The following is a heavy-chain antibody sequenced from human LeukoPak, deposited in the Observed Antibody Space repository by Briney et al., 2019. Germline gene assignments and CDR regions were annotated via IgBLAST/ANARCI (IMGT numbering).Heavy chain of an antibody. V-gene: IGHV1-2*02. CDR2: INPDSGGA. CDR3: ARDLDDSSGDDY. Sequence: ASVKVSCKASGYTFSGYYMHWVRQAPGQGFEWIGWINPDSGGADYAQKFQGRVTMTRDASISTVYMELNSLTSDDTAVYYCARDLDDSSGDDYWGQGTLVTVSS. D-gene: IGHD3-22*01. CDR1: GYTFSGYY. J-gene: IGHJ4*02.